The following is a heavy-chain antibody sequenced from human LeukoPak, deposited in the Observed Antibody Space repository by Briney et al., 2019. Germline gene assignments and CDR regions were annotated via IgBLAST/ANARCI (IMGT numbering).Heavy chain of an antibody. CDR2: IISSSSYI. Sequence: GGSLRLSCAASGFTFSSYSMNWVRQAPGKGLEWVSSIISSSSYIYYADSVKGRFTISRDNAKNSLYLQMNSLRAEDTAVYYCARMYCSSTSCYPFDYWGQGTLVTVSS. CDR3: ARMYCSSTSCYPFDY. V-gene: IGHV3-21*01. D-gene: IGHD2-2*01. CDR1: GFTFSSYS. J-gene: IGHJ4*02.